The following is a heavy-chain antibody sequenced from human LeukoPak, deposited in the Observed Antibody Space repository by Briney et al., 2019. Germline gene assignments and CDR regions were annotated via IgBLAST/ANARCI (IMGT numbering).Heavy chain of an antibody. CDR3: ALWIQLWQTLEDY. CDR2: INHSGGT. V-gene: IGHV4-34*01. D-gene: IGHD5-18*01. J-gene: IGHJ4*02. Sequence: SETLSLTCAVYGGSFSGYYWSWIRQPPGKGPEWIGEINHSGGTNYNPSLKSRVTISVDTSKNQFSLKLSSVTAADTAVYYCALWIQLWQTLEDYWGQGTLVTVSS. CDR1: GGSFSGYY.